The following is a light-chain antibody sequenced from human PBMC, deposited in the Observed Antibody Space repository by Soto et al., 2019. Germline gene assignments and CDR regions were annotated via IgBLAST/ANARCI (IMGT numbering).Light chain of an antibody. CDR1: ISNVGGYNY. J-gene: IGLJ2*01. Sequence: QSALTQPRSVSGSPGQSVTISCTGSISNVGGYNYVSWYQQHPDEAPQLIIYNVNKRPSGVPYRFSGSKSGNTASLTISGLQAEDEADYYCCSYGGTVVFGGGTKLTVL. CDR2: NVN. V-gene: IGLV2-11*01. CDR3: CSYGGTVV.